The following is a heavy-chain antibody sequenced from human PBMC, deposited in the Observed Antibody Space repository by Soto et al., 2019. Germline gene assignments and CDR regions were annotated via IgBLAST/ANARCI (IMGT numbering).Heavy chain of an antibody. CDR1: GGSISSGGYY. D-gene: IGHD3-22*01. CDR2: IYHSGTT. CDR3: ATEYYDSRGYYYIDS. Sequence: SETLSLTCTVSGGSISSGGYYCSWIRQHPGKGLEWIGHIYHSGTTYYNPSLKSRVTISVDTSKNQISLKLTSVSAADTAVYYCATEYYDSRGYYYIDSRGQGTLVTVSS. J-gene: IGHJ4*02. V-gene: IGHV4-31*03.